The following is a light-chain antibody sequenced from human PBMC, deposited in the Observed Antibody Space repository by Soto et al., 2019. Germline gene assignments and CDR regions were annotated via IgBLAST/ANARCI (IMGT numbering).Light chain of an antibody. CDR2: KAS. Sequence: IQMTQSPSTLSASVGDRVTITCRAGQSISSWLAWYQQKPGKAPKLLIYKASSLESGVPSRFSGSGSWTEFTLTISSLQPDDFATYYCQQYSSYPFTFGPGTKVDIK. CDR3: QQYSSYPFT. J-gene: IGKJ3*01. V-gene: IGKV1-5*03. CDR1: QSISSW.